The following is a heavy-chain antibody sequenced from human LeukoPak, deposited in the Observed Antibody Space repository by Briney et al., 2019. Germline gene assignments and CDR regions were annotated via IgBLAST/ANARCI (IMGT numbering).Heavy chain of an antibody. V-gene: IGHV4-59*01. CDR2: IYYSGST. Sequence: PSETLSLTCTVSGGSISSYYWSWIRQPPGKGLEWIGYIYYSGSTNYNPSLKSRVTISVDTSKNQFSLKLSSVTAAYTAVYYCARAQRVVVAAYFDYWGQGTLVTVSS. J-gene: IGHJ4*02. D-gene: IGHD2-15*01. CDR3: ARAQRVVVAAYFDY. CDR1: GGSISSYY.